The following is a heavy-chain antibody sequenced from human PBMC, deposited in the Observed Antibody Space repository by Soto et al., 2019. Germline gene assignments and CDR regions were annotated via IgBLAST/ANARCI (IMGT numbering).Heavy chain of an antibody. CDR3: ARGGDRIYPRNYYLDF. V-gene: IGHV5-51*01. D-gene: IGHD3-16*01. Sequence: GESPKISCQSPGYLFPNFWIGWVRQRPGKGLEWMGIIWPGDSDTRYSPSFEGQVTISADKCINTIHLQWSSLKAADTAMYYCARGGDRIYPRNYYLDFWGLGTLVTVSS. CDR1: GYLFPNFW. CDR2: IWPGDSDT. J-gene: IGHJ4*02.